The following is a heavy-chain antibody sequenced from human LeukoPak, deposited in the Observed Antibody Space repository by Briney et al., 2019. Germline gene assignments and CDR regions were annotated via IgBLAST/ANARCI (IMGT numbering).Heavy chain of an antibody. CDR3: AREIVGGFNPGAY. CDR1: PDSTTGNF. J-gene: IGHJ4*02. CDR2: IHRSGST. D-gene: IGHD1-14*01. Sequence: SETLSLTCTVSPDSTTGNFWRWVRQPPGKGLEWIGDIHRSGSTNYSPSLQSRVTISIDKSKNQVALELSSVTAADTAVYYCAREIVGGFNPGAYWGQGTLVTVSS. V-gene: IGHV4-59*12.